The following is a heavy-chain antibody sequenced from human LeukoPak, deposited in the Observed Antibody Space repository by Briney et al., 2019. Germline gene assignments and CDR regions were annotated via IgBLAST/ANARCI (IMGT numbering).Heavy chain of an antibody. D-gene: IGHD3-9*01. V-gene: IGHV3-21*01. CDR1: GFTFSSYS. J-gene: IGHJ4*02. CDR2: ISSSSSYI. CDR3: ARGDEVYDILTGYYNDLDY. Sequence: GGSLRLSCAASGFTFSSYSMNWVRQAPGKGLEWVSSISSSSSYIYYADSVKGRFTISRDNAKNSLYLQMNSLRAEDTAVYYCARGDEVYDILTGYYNDLDYWGQGTLVTVSS.